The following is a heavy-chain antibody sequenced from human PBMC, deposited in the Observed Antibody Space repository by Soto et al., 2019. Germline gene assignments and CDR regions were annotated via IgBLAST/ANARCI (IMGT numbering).Heavy chain of an antibody. CDR2: INPNSGGT. CDR1: GYTFTGYY. CDR3: ARAQYYYDSSGYYYWFDP. D-gene: IGHD3-22*01. Sequence: GASVKVSCKASGYTFTGYYMHWVRQAPGQGLGWMGWINPNSGGTNYAQKFQGWVTMTRDTSISTAYMELSRLRSDDTAVYYCARAQYYYDSSGYYYWFDPWGQGTLVTVSS. V-gene: IGHV1-2*04. J-gene: IGHJ5*02.